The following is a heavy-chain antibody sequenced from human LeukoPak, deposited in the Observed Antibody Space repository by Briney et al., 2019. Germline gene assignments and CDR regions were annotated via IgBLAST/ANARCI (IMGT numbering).Heavy chain of an antibody. D-gene: IGHD3-10*01. Sequence: SETLSVTCTFCVGSIRGYYWSWLRQPPGGGLEYMGLSYYNGRTAYNPSLQCRVTIPVDTSKNQFSLKLNSVPAADTAVDYCARHVSEAGGPVLYWGQGTLVTVSS. V-gene: IGHV4-59*08. CDR1: VGSIRGYY. CDR3: ARHVSEAGGPVLY. CDR2: SYYNGRT. J-gene: IGHJ4*02.